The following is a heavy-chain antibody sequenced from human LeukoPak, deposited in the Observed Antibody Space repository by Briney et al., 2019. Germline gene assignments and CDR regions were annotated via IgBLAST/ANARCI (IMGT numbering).Heavy chain of an antibody. D-gene: IGHD6-6*01. CDR3: ARGGSSSQGAFDY. CDR2: INPTGGRT. J-gene: IGHJ4*02. V-gene: IGHV1-46*03. Sequence: ASVKVSCKASGYTFTSYYMHWVRQAPGQGLEWMGKINPTGGRTDYGQRFQGRVTMTSDTSTSTLYMQLSNLRSDDTAVYYCARGGSSSQGAFDYWGQGTLVTVSS. CDR1: GYTFTSYY.